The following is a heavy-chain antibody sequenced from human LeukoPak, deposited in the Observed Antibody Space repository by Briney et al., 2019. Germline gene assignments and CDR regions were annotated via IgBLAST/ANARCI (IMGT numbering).Heavy chain of an antibody. J-gene: IGHJ6*02. CDR2: FYSGGST. Sequence: GGSLRLSCAASGFTVSGNYMSWVRQAPGKGLEWVSVFYSGGSTYYADSVKGRFTISRDNSKNTVYLQMNSLRAEDTGVYYCARYSSGNGMDVWGQGTTVTVSS. D-gene: IGHD6-19*01. V-gene: IGHV3-66*01. CDR3: ARYSSGNGMDV. CDR1: GFTVSGNY.